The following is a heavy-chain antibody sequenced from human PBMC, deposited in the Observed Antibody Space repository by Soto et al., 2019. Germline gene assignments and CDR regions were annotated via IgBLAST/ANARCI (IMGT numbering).Heavy chain of an antibody. V-gene: IGHV3-23*01. D-gene: IGHD6-19*01. Sequence: GGSLRLSCAASGFTFSSYSMNWVRQAPGKGLEWVSAISGSGGSTYYADSVKGRFTISRDNSKNTLYLQMNSLRAEDTAVYYCAKDLYSSGWYYYWGQGTLVTVSS. J-gene: IGHJ4*02. CDR3: AKDLYSSGWYYY. CDR1: GFTFSSYS. CDR2: ISGSGGST.